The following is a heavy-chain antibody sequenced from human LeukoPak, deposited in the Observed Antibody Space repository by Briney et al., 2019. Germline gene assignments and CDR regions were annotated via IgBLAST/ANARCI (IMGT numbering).Heavy chain of an antibody. CDR2: IFYSGTT. V-gene: IGHV4-39*01. J-gene: IGHJ3*02. CDR3: ARPHDGAVEDNDGVDI. D-gene: IGHD1-26*01. Sequence: WIRQAPGKGLEWIGTIFYSGTTSYNPSLKSRITISLHTSKNQLSLRLTSVTAADTAMYYCARPHDGAVEDNDGVDIWGQGTMVIVSS.